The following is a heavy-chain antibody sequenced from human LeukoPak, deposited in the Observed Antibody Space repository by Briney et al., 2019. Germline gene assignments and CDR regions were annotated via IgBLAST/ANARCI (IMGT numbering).Heavy chain of an antibody. CDR3: ARHAEAAAGTDDDFDI. J-gene: IGHJ3*02. CDR1: GGSISSYY. V-gene: IGHV4-59*08. Sequence: SETLSLTCTVSGGSISSYYWSWIRQPPGKGLEWIGYIYYSGSTNYNPSLKSRVTISVDTSKNQFSLKLSSVTAADTAVYYCARHAEAAAGTDDDFDIWGQGTMVTVSS. CDR2: IYYSGST. D-gene: IGHD6-13*01.